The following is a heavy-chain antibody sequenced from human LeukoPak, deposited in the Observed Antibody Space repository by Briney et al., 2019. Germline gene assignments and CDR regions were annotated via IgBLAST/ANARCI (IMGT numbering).Heavy chain of an antibody. V-gene: IGHV4-59*01. CDR1: GGSISSYY. CDR2: IYCSGST. D-gene: IGHD6-19*01. Sequence: TSETLSLTCTVSGGSISSYYWSWIRQPPGKGLEWIGYIYCSGSTNYNPSLKSRVTISVDTSKNQFSLKLSSVTAADTAVYYCARSSSGWYAVFDYWGQGTLVTVSS. CDR3: ARSSSGWYAVFDY. J-gene: IGHJ4*02.